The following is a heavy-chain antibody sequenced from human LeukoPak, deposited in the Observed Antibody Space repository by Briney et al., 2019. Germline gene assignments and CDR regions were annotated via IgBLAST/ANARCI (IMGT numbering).Heavy chain of an antibody. D-gene: IGHD6-19*01. CDR3: AKAPPGYSSGWYFDY. V-gene: IGHV3-9*01. CDR1: GFTFDDYA. CDR2: ISWNSGSI. Sequence: GGSLRLSCAASGFTFDDYAMHWVRQAPGKGLEWVSGISWNSGSIGYADSVKGRFTISRDNAKNSLYLQMNSLRAEDTALYYCAKAPPGYSSGWYFDYWGQGTLVTVSS. J-gene: IGHJ4*02.